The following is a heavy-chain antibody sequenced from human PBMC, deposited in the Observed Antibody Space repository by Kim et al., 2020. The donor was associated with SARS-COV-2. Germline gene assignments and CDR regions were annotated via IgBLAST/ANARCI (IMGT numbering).Heavy chain of an antibody. Sequence: ASVKVSCKASGYTFTSYGISWVRQAPVQGLEWMGWISAYNGNTNYAQKLQGRVTMTTDTSTSTAYMELRSLRSDDTAVYYCARGLTKWGSGWDHVAFDIWGQGTMVTVSS. V-gene: IGHV1-18*01. J-gene: IGHJ3*02. D-gene: IGHD6-19*01. CDR1: GYTFTSYG. CDR3: ARGLTKWGSGWDHVAFDI. CDR2: ISAYNGNT.